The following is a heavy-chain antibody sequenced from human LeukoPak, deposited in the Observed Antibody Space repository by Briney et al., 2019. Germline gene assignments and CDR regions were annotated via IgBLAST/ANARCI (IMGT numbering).Heavy chain of an antibody. CDR2: ITTNGGST. V-gene: IGHV3-64*02. CDR3: ARGWVLWDY. J-gene: IGHJ4*02. D-gene: IGHD2/OR15-2a*01. Sequence: GGSLTLSCAATGFTFSNYAMHWVRQARGKGLEYVSAITTNGGSTYYADSVKGRFTISRDNSKNTLYLQMGSLRAEDMAVYYCARGWVLWDYWGQGTLVTVSS. CDR1: GFTFSNYA.